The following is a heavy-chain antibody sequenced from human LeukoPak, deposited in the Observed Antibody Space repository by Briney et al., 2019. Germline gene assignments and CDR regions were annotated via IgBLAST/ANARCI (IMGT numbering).Heavy chain of an antibody. D-gene: IGHD2-21*02. V-gene: IGHV1-18*01. J-gene: IGHJ5*02. CDR2: ISPYEGDT. CDR1: GYTFAIYG. Sequence: AASVKVSCKASGYTFAIYGISWVRQAPGQGLEWMAWISPYEGDTNYAQNFEGRVTMTTETSTSTAYMELRSLRSDDTAICYCARDYCTRGGDCYKEDLFDPWGQGTLVTVSS. CDR3: ARDYCTRGGDCYKEDLFDP.